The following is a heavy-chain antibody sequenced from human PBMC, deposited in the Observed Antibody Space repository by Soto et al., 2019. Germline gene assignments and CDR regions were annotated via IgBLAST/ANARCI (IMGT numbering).Heavy chain of an antibody. J-gene: IGHJ1*01. Sequence: PGGSLILSCAASGFGFSRDSMNWVRQAPGKGLEWVSCISSSSAYIQYADSVKGRFTIFRDNAKNSLYLQMNSLRADDTAVYYCARDISSSGRAEYIQHWGKGALVSVSS. CDR3: ARDISSSGRAEYIQH. D-gene: IGHD6-13*01. CDR1: GFGFSRDS. V-gene: IGHV3-21*01. CDR2: ISSSSAYI.